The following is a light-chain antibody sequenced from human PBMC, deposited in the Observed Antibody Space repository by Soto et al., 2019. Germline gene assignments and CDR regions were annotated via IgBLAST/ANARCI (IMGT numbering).Light chain of an antibody. CDR3: QSYDSTLSGSRV. Sequence: QSVVTQPPSASGTPGQRVAISCSGGRSNIGRNTVNWYQQLPGTAPKLLIFSNNQRPSGVPDRFSASTSGTSASLAITGLQAEDEADYYCQSYDSTLSGSRVFGGGTQLTVL. J-gene: IGLJ3*02. CDR1: RSNIGRNT. V-gene: IGLV1-44*01. CDR2: SNN.